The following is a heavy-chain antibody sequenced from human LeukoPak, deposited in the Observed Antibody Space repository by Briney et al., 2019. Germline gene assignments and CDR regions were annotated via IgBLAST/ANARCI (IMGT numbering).Heavy chain of an antibody. Sequence: AXVKVSCKVSGYTLTELSMHWVRQAPGKGLEWMGGFDPEDGETIYAQKFQGRVTMAEDTSTDTAYMELSSLRSGDTAVYYCATAYGSGSYYKPLVDYWGQGTLVTVSS. J-gene: IGHJ4*02. CDR3: ATAYGSGSYYKPLVDY. V-gene: IGHV1-24*01. D-gene: IGHD3-10*01. CDR2: FDPEDGET. CDR1: GYTLTELS.